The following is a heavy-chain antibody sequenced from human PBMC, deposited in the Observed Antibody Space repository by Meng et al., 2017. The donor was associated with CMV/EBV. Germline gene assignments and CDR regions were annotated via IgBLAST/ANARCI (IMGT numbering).Heavy chain of an antibody. CDR3: ARGREPAARLDYYGMDV. Sequence: SAKVSCKASGGTFISYAISWVRQAPGQGLEWMGGIIPIFGTANYAQKFQGRVTITTDESTSTAYMEQSSLRSEDTAVYYCARGREPAARLDYYGMDVWGQGTTVTVSS. V-gene: IGHV1-69*05. CDR2: IIPIFGTA. D-gene: IGHD2-2*01. J-gene: IGHJ6*02. CDR1: GGTFISYA.